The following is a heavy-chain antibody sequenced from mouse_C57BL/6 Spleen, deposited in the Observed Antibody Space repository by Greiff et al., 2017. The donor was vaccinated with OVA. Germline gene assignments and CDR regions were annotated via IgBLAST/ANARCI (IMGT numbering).Heavy chain of an antibody. D-gene: IGHD1-1*01. V-gene: IGHV2-5*01. CDR3: ARVYYYGSSYDYYAMDY. Sequence: VQLKQSGPGLVQPSQSLSITCTVSGFSLTSYGVHWVRQSPGKGLEWLGVIWRGGSTDYNAAFMSRLSITKDNSKSQVFFKMNSLQADDTAIYYCARVYYYGSSYDYYAMDYWGQGTSVTVSS. CDR2: IWRGGST. J-gene: IGHJ4*01. CDR1: GFSLTSYG.